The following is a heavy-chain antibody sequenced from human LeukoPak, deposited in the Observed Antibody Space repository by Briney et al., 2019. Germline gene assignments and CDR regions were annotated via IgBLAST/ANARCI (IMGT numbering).Heavy chain of an antibody. D-gene: IGHD1-26*01. CDR1: GFTFSTYK. CDR2: INQDESEK. Sequence: GGSLRLSCIASGFTFSTYKMTWVRQAPGKGLEWVANINQDESEKTYLDSVKGRFTISRDNAKNSLYLQMNSLRAEDTAVCYCARAIPYSGNYIWYFDSWGQGTLVTVSS. V-gene: IGHV3-7*01. CDR3: ARAIPYSGNYIWYFDS. J-gene: IGHJ4*02.